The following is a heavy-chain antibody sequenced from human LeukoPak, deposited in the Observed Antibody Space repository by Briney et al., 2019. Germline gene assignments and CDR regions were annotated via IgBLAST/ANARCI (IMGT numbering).Heavy chain of an antibody. J-gene: IGHJ4*02. CDR1: GYTLTELS. V-gene: IGHV1-24*01. CDR3: ARAGGYCGRISCPYYFDY. D-gene: IGHD2-15*01. Sequence: ASVKVSCKVSGYTLTELSMHWVRQAPGKGLEWMGGFDPEDGERIYAQKFQGRVTMTRNTSISTAYMELSSLRSEDTAVYYCARAGGYCGRISCPYYFDYWGQGSLVAVSS. CDR2: FDPEDGER.